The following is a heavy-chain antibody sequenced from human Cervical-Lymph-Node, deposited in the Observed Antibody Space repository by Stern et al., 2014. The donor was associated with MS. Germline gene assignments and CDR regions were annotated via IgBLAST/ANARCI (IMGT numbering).Heavy chain of an antibody. V-gene: IGHV4-39*01. CDR1: GDSISSYTHY. D-gene: IGHD2-8*02. J-gene: IGHJ4*02. CDR3: AKHACTGAACPFDL. CDR2: VYCGGPT. Sequence: QVQLQESGPGLVKPSETLSLTCAVSGDSISSYTHYWAWIRQPPGKGLERIGSVYCGGPTYYTPPLKSPFPISGATSKNPFPRGLNLVTAADTAVYYCAKHACTGAACPFDLWGQGTLVTVSS.